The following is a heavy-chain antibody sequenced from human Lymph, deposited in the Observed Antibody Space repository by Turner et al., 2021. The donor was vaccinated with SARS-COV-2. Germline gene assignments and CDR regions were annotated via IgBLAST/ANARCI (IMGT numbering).Heavy chain of an antibody. CDR2: IIPILGIA. CDR1: GGTFSTYV. CDR3: ARRHSGNYDAFDI. J-gene: IGHJ3*02. D-gene: IGHD1-26*01. Sequence: QLQLVQSGAEVKTPGSSVKVPCKASGGTFSTYVISWVRQAPGQGLEWMGGIIPILGIANYAQKFQGRVTITADKSTSTAYMELSSLRSEDTAVYHCARRHSGNYDAFDIWGQGTMVTVSS. V-gene: IGHV1-69*10.